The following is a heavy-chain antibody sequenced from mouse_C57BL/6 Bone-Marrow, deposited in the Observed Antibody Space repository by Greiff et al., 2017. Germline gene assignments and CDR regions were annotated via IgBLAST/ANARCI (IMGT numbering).Heavy chain of an antibody. Sequence: QVQLQQPGAELVKPGASVKLSCKASGYTFTSYWMQWVKQRPGQGLEWIGEIDPSDSYTNYNQKFKGKATLTVDTSSSTAYMQLSSLTSEDSAVYCCARSCDGGDYWGQGTTLTVSS. CDR3: ARSCDGGDY. CDR1: GYTFTSYW. D-gene: IGHD2-13*01. V-gene: IGHV1-50*01. CDR2: IDPSDSYT. J-gene: IGHJ2*01.